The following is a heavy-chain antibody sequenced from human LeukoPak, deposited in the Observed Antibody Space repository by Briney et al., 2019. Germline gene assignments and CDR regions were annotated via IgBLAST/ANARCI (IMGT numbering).Heavy chain of an antibody. CDR1: GFTFDDYA. Sequence: QTGGSLRLSCAASGFTFDDYAMHWVRQAPGKGLEWVSGISWNSGSIGYADSVKGRFTISRDNAKNSLYLQMNSLRAEDTALYYCAKAYGSGSYRINIDYWGQGTLVTVSS. V-gene: IGHV3-9*01. J-gene: IGHJ4*02. D-gene: IGHD3-10*01. CDR3: AKAYGSGSYRINIDY. CDR2: ISWNSGSI.